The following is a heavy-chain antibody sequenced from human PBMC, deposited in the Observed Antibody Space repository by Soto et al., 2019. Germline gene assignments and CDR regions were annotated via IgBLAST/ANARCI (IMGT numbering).Heavy chain of an antibody. CDR2: INPNSGGT. Sequence: GASVKVSCKASGYTFTGYYMHWVRQAPGQGLEWMGWINPNSGGTNYAQKFQGWVTMTRDTSISTAYMELSRLRSDVTAVYYCARGEDAFFYYGLDVWGQGITVTVSS. V-gene: IGHV1-2*04. CDR1: GYTFTGYY. CDR3: ARGEDAFFYYGLDV. J-gene: IGHJ6*02.